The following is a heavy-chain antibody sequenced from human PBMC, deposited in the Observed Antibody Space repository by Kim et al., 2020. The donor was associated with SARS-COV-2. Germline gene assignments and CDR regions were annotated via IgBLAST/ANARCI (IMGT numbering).Heavy chain of an antibody. CDR3: AKDLLHIVVVTAPDY. CDR2: ISYDGSNK. D-gene: IGHD2-21*02. V-gene: IGHV3-30*18. J-gene: IGHJ4*02. Sequence: GGSLRLSCAASGFTFSSYGMHWVRQAPGKGLEWVAVISYDGSNKYYADSVKGRFTISRDNSKNTLYLQMNSLRAEDTAVYYCAKDLLHIVVVTAPDYWGQGTLVTVSS. CDR1: GFTFSSYG.